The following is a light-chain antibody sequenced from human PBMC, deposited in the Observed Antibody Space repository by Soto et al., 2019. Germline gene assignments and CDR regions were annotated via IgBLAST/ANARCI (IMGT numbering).Light chain of an antibody. V-gene: IGKV3-20*01. J-gene: IGKJ2*01. CDR2: GTS. CDR3: QQFDRSSYT. CDR1: HSVTSSY. Sequence: DIVLTQSPGTLSLSPGERATLSCRASHSVTSSYLAWYQQKPGQGPRLLIYGTSLRAPGIPDRFSGSGSGTDFTLTISRLEPEDFAVYYCQQFDRSSYTFGLGTKLEIK.